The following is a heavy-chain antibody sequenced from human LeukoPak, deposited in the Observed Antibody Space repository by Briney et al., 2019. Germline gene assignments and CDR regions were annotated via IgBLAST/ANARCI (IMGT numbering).Heavy chain of an antibody. CDR2: ISGSGGST. CDR3: ARGDYYDSSGPDY. CDR1: GFTFSSYA. J-gene: IGHJ4*02. V-gene: IGHV3-23*01. Sequence: GGSLRLSCAASGFTFSSYAMSWVRQAPGKGLEWVSAISGSGGSTYYADSVKGRFTISRDNSKNTLYLQMNSLRAEDTAVYHCARGDYYDSSGPDYWGQGTLVTVSS. D-gene: IGHD3-22*01.